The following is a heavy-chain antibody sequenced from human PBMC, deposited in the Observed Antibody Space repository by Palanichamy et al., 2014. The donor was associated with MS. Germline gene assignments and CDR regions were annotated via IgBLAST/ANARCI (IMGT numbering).Heavy chain of an antibody. Sequence: EVQLVESGGGLVQPGGSLRLSCAASGFTFSSYWMSWVRQAPGKGLEWVANIKQDGSEKYYVDSVKGRSTISRDNAKNSLYLQMNSLRAEDTAVYYCARDRIAARPGKLYYYYGMDVWGQGTTVTVSS. V-gene: IGHV3-7*01. D-gene: IGHD6-6*01. CDR1: GFTFSSYW. CDR3: ARDRIAARPGKLYYYYGMDV. CDR2: IKQDGSEK. J-gene: IGHJ6*02.